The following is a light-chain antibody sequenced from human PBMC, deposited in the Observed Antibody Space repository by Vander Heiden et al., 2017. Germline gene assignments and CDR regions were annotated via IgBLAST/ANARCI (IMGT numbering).Light chain of an antibody. Sequence: DIQMTLSPSTLSGCGGDSVTITCRASQGISNWLAWYQQKPETAPQLLIYRASTLEAVAPLSFSGSGSGTEFTLTISMLHPDDFATYYCQQYDTKGSTFGPGTKVDIK. V-gene: IGKV1-5*03. CDR2: RAS. CDR1: QGISNW. CDR3: QQYDTKGST. J-gene: IGKJ3*01.